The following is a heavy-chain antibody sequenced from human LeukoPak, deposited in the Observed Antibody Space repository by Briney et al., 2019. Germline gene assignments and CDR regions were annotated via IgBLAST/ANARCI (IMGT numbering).Heavy chain of an antibody. V-gene: IGHV4-4*07. CDR1: GGSNSGDY. Sequence: SETLSLTCTMYGGSNSGDYWSWIRQPAGEGLEWIGRIYPSGSTYLNPSLKSRVSMSVDMSKSQIFLKVDSVTAADTAVYYCARGYASGCYSTWGQGILVTVSS. J-gene: IGHJ5*02. CDR2: IYPSGST. D-gene: IGHD3-10*01. CDR3: ARGYASGCYST.